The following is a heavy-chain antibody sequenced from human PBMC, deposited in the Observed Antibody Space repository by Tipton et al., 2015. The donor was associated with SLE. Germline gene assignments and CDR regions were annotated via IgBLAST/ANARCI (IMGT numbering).Heavy chain of an antibody. Sequence: GASISSNNYFWGWVRQPPGKGLEWIGNVYYTGSTNYNPSLKSRVTISVDTSKNQFSLKLSSVTAADTAVYYCARYGDYWWFDPWGQGTLVTVSS. CDR1: GASISSNNYF. V-gene: IGHV4-39*07. CDR2: VYYTGST. CDR3: ARYGDYWWFDP. J-gene: IGHJ5*02. D-gene: IGHD4-17*01.